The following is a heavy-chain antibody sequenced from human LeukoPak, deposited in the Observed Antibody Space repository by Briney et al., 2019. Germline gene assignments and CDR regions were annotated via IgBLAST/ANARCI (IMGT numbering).Heavy chain of an antibody. V-gene: IGHV4-39*07. CDR2: LYHSGTI. J-gene: IGHJ5*02. Sequence: PSETLSLTCTVSGDSLRTTTYYWNWIRQPPGKGLEWIGGLYHSGTIYYNPSLKSRVTISADKSKNHFSLKLTSVTAADTAVYYCARDRELATLDPWGQGTLVIVSS. D-gene: IGHD1-26*01. CDR3: ARDRELATLDP. CDR1: GDSLRTTTYY.